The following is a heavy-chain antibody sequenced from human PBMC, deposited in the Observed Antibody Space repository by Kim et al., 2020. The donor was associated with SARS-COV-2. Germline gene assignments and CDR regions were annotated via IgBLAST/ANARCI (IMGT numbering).Heavy chain of an antibody. D-gene: IGHD3-9*01. J-gene: IGHJ4*02. CDR3: AKPYDVLTGFDY. V-gene: IGHV3-23*01. Sequence: YYADSVKGRFTVSRDNSKNTLYLQMNSLKAEDTAVYFCAKPYDVLTGFDYWGQGTLVTVSS.